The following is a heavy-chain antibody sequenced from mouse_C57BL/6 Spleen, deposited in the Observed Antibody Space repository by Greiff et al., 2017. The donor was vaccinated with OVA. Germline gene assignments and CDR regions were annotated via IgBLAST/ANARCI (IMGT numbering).Heavy chain of an antibody. J-gene: IGHJ4*01. CDR3: AREGPYPS. CDR2: INPSTGGT. V-gene: IGHV1-43*01. CDR1: GYSFTGYY. D-gene: IGHD2-10*01. Sequence: EVQLQESGPELVKPGASVKISCKASGYSFTGYYMHWVKQSSEKSLEWIGEINPSTGGTSYNQKFKGKATSTVDKSSSTAYMQLKSLTSEDSAVYYCAREGPYPSWGQGTSVTVSS.